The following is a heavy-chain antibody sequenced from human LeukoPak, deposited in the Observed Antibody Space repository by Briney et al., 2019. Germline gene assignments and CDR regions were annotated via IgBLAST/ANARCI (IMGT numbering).Heavy chain of an antibody. CDR3: ARSGSNSYYFDY. CDR2: IYYSGST. D-gene: IGHD4-11*01. V-gene: IGHV4-59*01. Sequence: SETLSHTCTVSGGSISSYYWSWIRQPPGKGLEWIGYIYYSGSTNYNPSLKSRVTISVDTSKNQFSLKLSSVTAADTAVYYCARSGSNSYYFDYWGQGTLVTVSS. J-gene: IGHJ4*02. CDR1: GGSISSYY.